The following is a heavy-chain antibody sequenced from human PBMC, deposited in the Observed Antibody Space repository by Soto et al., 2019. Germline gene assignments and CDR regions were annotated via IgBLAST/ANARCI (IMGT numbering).Heavy chain of an antibody. J-gene: IGHJ4*02. CDR1: GFTFSSHP. D-gene: IGHD6-19*01. V-gene: IGHV3-30-3*01. CDR3: ARDHSTGWYYFDH. Sequence: QVHLVESGGGVVQPGTSLRLSCAASGFTFSSHPMHWVRQAPGRGLEWVAVISYDENIQYYADSVKGRFTIARDNSKNTLYLQMNSLRAEDTAVYYCARDHSTGWYYFDHWGQGTLVTVSS. CDR2: ISYDENIQ.